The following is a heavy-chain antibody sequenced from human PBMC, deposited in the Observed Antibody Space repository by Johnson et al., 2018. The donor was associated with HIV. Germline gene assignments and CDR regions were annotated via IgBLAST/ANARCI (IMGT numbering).Heavy chain of an antibody. Sequence: QMLLVESGGGVVQPGRSLRLSCAASGFTFSSYAMHWVRQAPGKGLEWLAFIRYDGSNEYYVDSVKRRFTISRDNSKNTLYLQMNSVRAEDTAVYYCARVFYRYSSSSTAAFDIWGQGTMVTVSS. CDR3: ARVFYRYSSSSTAAFDI. V-gene: IGHV3-30*02. D-gene: IGHD6-6*01. J-gene: IGHJ3*02. CDR2: IRYDGSNE. CDR1: GFTFSSYA.